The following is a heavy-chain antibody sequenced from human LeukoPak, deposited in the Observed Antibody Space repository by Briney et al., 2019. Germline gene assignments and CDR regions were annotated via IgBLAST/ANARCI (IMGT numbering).Heavy chain of an antibody. J-gene: IGHJ4*02. D-gene: IGHD3-9*01. Sequence: PPETLSLTCDVSGVSIKSYDRSWIRQTPGKGLEWIAWIYHSGSTSYSPSLRSRVTISIDTSKHQFSLQLTSVTPADTAVYFCTRPPIGVTGVAPIDYWGQAALVTVSS. CDR1: GVSIKSYD. CDR3: TRPPIGVTGVAPIDY. V-gene: IGHV4-59*01. CDR2: IYHSGST.